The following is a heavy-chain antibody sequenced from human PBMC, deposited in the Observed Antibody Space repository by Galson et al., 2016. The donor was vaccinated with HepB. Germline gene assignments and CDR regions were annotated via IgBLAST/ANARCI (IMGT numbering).Heavy chain of an antibody. J-gene: IGHJ4*02. Sequence: SCKASGYTFTNNNINWVRQATGRGLEWVGWMNPNSGHTGYGEKFQGRVTLTRDTSISTAYMELSSLRSEDTAVYYCARSALPQKFDYWGQGTLVTVSS. V-gene: IGHV1-8*01. CDR1: GYTFTNNN. CDR3: ARSALPQKFDY. CDR2: MNPNSGHT. D-gene: IGHD4/OR15-4a*01.